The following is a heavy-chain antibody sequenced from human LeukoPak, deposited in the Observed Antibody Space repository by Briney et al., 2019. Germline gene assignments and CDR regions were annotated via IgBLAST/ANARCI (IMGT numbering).Heavy chain of an antibody. V-gene: IGHV4-59*01. CDR1: GVSISSYY. Sequence: PSETLSLTCTVSGVSISSYYWSWIRQPPGKGLEWIGYIYYSGSTNYNPSLKSRVTISVDTSKNQFSLKLSSVTAADTAVYYCARGVFLDYWGQGTLVTVSS. J-gene: IGHJ4*02. CDR2: IYYSGST. CDR3: ARGVFLDY.